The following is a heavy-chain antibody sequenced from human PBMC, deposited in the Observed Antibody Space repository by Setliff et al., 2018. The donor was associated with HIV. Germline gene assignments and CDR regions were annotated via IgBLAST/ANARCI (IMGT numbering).Heavy chain of an antibody. D-gene: IGHD4-17*01. CDR3: AKKGNGDYHFDY. CDR2: INRSGST. Sequence: SETLSLTCAVYGGFFSGYYWSWIRQSPGKGLEWIGEINRSGSTNYNPSLKSRVTISIDTSKNQFSLRLSSVTAVDTAVYYCAKKGNGDYHFDYWGQGTLVTVSS. CDR1: GGFFSGYY. V-gene: IGHV4-34*01. J-gene: IGHJ4*02.